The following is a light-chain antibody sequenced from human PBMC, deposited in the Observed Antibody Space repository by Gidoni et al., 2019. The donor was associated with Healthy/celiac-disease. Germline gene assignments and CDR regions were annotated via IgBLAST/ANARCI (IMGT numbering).Light chain of an antibody. CDR2: RNN. V-gene: IGLV1-47*01. CDR3: AAWDDSLSGAHVV. Sequence: QSVLTQPPSASGTPGQRVTISCSGRSSNIGSNYVYWYQQLPGTAPKLLIYRNNQRPSGVPDRFSGSKSGTSASLAISGLRSEDEADYYCAAWDDSLSGAHVVFGGGTKLTVL. CDR1: SSNIGSNY. J-gene: IGLJ2*01.